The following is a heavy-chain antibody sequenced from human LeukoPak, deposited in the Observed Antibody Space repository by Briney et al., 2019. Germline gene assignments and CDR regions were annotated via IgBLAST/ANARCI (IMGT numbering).Heavy chain of an antibody. CDR1: GFTFSSYA. CDR2: ISGSGGGT. CDR3: ARDGYSSSWSLVYFDY. Sequence: GGSLRLSCAASGFTFSSYAMSWVRQAPGKGLEWVSLISGSGGGTYYADSVKGRFTISRDNSKNTLYLQMNSLRAEDTAVYYCARDGYSSSWSLVYFDYWGQGTLVTVSS. V-gene: IGHV3-23*01. J-gene: IGHJ4*02. D-gene: IGHD6-13*01.